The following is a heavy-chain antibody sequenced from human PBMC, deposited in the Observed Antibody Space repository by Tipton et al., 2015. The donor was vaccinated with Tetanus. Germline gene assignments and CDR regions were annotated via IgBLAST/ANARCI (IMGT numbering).Heavy chain of an antibody. V-gene: IGHV1-18*01. CDR2: INPYNGNT. CDR1: GYTFTSYG. Sequence: QVQLVQSGAEVKKPGASVKVSCKASGYTFTSYGISWVRQAPGQGLEWMGWINPYNGNTNYAQKLQGRVTMTTDTSTSTAHMELRSLRSDDTAVYYCARERLRFGELLYSPHGYYGMDVWGQGTTVTVSS. J-gene: IGHJ6*02. CDR3: ARERLRFGELLYSPHGYYGMDV. D-gene: IGHD3-10*01.